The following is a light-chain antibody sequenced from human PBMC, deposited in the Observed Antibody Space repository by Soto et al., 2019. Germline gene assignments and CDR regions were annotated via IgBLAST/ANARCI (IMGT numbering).Light chain of an antibody. CDR3: SYYAGSRGLV. V-gene: IGLV2-8*01. J-gene: IGLJ3*02. Sequence: QSVLTQPPSASGSPGQSVTISCTGTSSDVGGYNYVSWYQQHPGKVPKLMIYEVTKRPSGVPDRFSGSKSGTTASLTVAGLAEEDEADYCCSYYAGSRGLVFGGGTKLTVL. CDR1: SSDVGGYNY. CDR2: EVT.